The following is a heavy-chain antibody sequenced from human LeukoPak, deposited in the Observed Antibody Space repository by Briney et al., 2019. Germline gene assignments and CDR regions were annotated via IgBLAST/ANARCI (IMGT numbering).Heavy chain of an antibody. CDR1: GLIVSSTY. Sequence: GGSLRLSCAASGLIVSSTYLTWVRQAPGKGLEWVSDIYSGGNTYYGDSVKGRFTISRDNSKNTLYLQMNSLRAEDTAVYYCMRDNGDYAEYWGQGTLVTVSS. CDR2: IYSGGNT. CDR3: MRDNGDYAEY. J-gene: IGHJ4*02. D-gene: IGHD4-17*01. V-gene: IGHV3-53*01.